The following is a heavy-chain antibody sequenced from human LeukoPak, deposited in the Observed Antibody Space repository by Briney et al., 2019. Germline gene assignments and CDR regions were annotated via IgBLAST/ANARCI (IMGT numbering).Heavy chain of an antibody. V-gene: IGHV5-51*01. CDR3: ATLDCSSIRCYEGGHYYYMDV. Sequence: RGESLKISCKGSGYSFTSYWIGWVRQMPGKGLEWMGIIYPGYSDTRYSPSFQGQVTISADKSISTAYLQWSSLKASDTAMYYCATLDCSSIRCYEGGHYYYMDVWGKGTTVTVSS. J-gene: IGHJ6*03. D-gene: IGHD2-2*01. CDR2: IYPGYSDT. CDR1: GYSFTSYW.